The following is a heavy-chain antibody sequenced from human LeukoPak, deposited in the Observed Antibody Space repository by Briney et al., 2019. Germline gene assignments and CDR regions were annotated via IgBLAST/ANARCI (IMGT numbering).Heavy chain of an antibody. D-gene: IGHD6-13*01. CDR1: GFTFDDYG. Sequence: GGSLRLSCAASGFTFDDYGMSWVRQAPGKGLEWVSGINWNGGSTGYADSVKGRFAISRDNAKNSLYLQMNSLRAEDTALYYCARTSTIAAAGTLDYWGQGTLVAVSS. CDR3: ARTSTIAAAGTLDY. CDR2: INWNGGST. J-gene: IGHJ4*02. V-gene: IGHV3-20*04.